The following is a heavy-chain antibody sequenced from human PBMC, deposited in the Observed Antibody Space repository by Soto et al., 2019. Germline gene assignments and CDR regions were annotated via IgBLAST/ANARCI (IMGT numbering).Heavy chain of an antibody. CDR1: GYSFTSYW. Sequence: PGEALKITWTGVGYSFTSYWIGWVRQMPGKGLELMGIIYPGDSDTRYSPSFQGQVTISADKSISTVYLQWSSLKASDTAMYYCARGYCTTNISDPWFYXWGQGTLVTVSX. CDR2: IYPGDSDT. J-gene: IGHJ5*02. D-gene: IGHD2-8*01. V-gene: IGHV5-51*01. CDR3: ARGYCTTNISDPWFYX.